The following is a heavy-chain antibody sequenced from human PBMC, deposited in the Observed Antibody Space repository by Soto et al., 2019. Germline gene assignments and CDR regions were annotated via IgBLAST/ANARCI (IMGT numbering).Heavy chain of an antibody. D-gene: IGHD3-16*01. CDR2: IYYSGHT. V-gene: IGHV4-30-4*01. CDR1: DASNSSGNYY. CDR3: VGIYTSSDWFDP. Sequence: SETLSLTCTVSDASNSSGNYYWTWIRQPPGKGLEWIGNIYYSGHTYYTPSLKSRLSMSMDTSKNQFSLRLLSVTAADTAVYYCVGIYTSSDWFDPWGQGILVTVS. J-gene: IGHJ5*02.